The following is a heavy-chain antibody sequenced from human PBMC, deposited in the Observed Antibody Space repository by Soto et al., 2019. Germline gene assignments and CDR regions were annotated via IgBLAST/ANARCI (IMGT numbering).Heavy chain of an antibody. D-gene: IGHD2-2*01. CDR1: GFTFSSYS. Sequence: PGGSLRLSCAASGFTFSSYSMNWVRQAPAKGLEWVSSISSSSSYIYYADSVKGRFTISRDNAKNSLYLQMNSLRAEDTAGYYCARTPAGYCSSNSCYRSHFMDVWGQGTTVTVSS. V-gene: IGHV3-21*01. CDR3: ARTPAGYCSSNSCYRSHFMDV. CDR2: ISSSSSYI. J-gene: IGHJ6*02.